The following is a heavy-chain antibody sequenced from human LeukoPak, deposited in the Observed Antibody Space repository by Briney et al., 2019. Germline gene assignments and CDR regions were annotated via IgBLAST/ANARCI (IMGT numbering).Heavy chain of an antibody. CDR2: ISTSAINI. CDR3: AREKFDFWSGWDV. J-gene: IGHJ6*02. V-gene: IGHV3-48*03. Sequence: GGSLRLSCAASGFTFSSYAMNWVRQAPGKGLEWISYISTSAINIYYADSVKGRFTITRDNAKKSLYLQMDSLRVEDTAVYYCAREKFDFWSGWDVWGQGTTVTVSS. D-gene: IGHD3-3*01. CDR1: GFTFSSYA.